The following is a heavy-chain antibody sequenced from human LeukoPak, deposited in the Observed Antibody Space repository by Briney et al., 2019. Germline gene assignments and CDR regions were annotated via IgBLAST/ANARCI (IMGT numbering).Heavy chain of an antibody. V-gene: IGHV1-69*05. D-gene: IGHD3-22*01. Sequence: ASVKVSCKASGGTFSSYAISWVRQAPGQGLEWMGGIIPIFGTANYAQKFQGRVTITTDESTSTAYMELGSLRSEDTAVYYCARGRSDSSGYYSGAFDIWGQGTMVTVSS. CDR3: ARGRSDSSGYYSGAFDI. J-gene: IGHJ3*02. CDR1: GGTFSSYA. CDR2: IIPIFGTA.